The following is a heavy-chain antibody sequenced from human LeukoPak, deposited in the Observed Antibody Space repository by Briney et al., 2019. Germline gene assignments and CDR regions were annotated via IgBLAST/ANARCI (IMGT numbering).Heavy chain of an antibody. V-gene: IGHV3-15*01. J-gene: IGHJ4*02. Sequence: PGGSLRLSCAGSGFTFSNAWMNRVRQAPGKGLEWVGRIKSKVDGGTTDYAAPVKGRFTISRDDPKNTVYLQMNSLKTEDTAVYYCSTGGYYEDYWGQGTLVTVSS. D-gene: IGHD3-22*01. CDR2: IKSKVDGGTT. CDR3: STGGYYEDY. CDR1: GFTFSNAW.